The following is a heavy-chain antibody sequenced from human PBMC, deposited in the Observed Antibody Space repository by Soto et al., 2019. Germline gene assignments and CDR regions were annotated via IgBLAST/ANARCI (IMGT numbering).Heavy chain of an antibody. V-gene: IGHV1-18*01. Sequence: QVQLVQSGAEVKKPGASVKVSCKASGYTFTNYGINWVRQAPGQGLEWLGWVSAYNGERRYAQRVLASVLKTTDTSTTTAYMELRSLRSDDRAVYYCSRGSSIRASGDYWGQGPAVTVSS. D-gene: IGHD6-6*01. CDR1: GYTFTNYG. CDR3: SRGSSIRASGDY. CDR2: VSAYNGER. J-gene: IGHJ4*01.